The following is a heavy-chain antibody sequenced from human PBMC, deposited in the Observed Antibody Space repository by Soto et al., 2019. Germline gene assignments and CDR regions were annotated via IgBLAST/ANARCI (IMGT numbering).Heavy chain of an antibody. D-gene: IGHD1-26*01. CDR2: IIPVFGTA. J-gene: IGHJ5*01. V-gene: IGHV1-69*01. Sequence: QVQLVQSGAEVKKPGSSVKVSCKASGGVFRNYAINWVRQAPGQGLEWMGGIIPVFGTADYPQKFQGRVTITADEPTNTAHMELTSLKTEDTDVYFGARDRWGSYSFDSWGQGTLVTVAS. CDR3: ARDRWGSYSFDS. CDR1: GGVFRNYA.